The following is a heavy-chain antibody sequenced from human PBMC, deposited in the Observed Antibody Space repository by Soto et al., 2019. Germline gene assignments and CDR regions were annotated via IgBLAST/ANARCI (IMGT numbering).Heavy chain of an antibody. Sequence: QVQLVQSGAEVKKPGASVKVSCKASGYTFIDYYIHWVRQAPGQGLEWMGWVNPRNGATNYAQKYQGRVTIIRDTSNHTAYMELARLPSGDTGGYSWARLPPPSLYYYGMDVWGRGTTVTVSS. CDR2: VNPRNGAT. J-gene: IGHJ6*02. CDR3: ARLPPPSLYYYGMDV. CDR1: GYTFIDYY. V-gene: IGHV1-2*02.